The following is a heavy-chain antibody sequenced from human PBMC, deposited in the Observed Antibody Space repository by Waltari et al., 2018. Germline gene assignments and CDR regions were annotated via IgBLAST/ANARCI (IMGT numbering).Heavy chain of an antibody. CDR3: ARGARRTTVTTGWWYFDL. D-gene: IGHD4-17*01. Sequence: LSCAASGFTYSMYWMHWVRQAPGKGLVWVSRSNSDGSSTSYADSVKGRFTISKDNAKNTVYLQMNSLRAEDTAIYYCARGARRTTVTTGWWYFDLWGRG. J-gene: IGHJ2*01. V-gene: IGHV3-74*01. CDR1: GFTYSMYW. CDR2: SNSDGSST.